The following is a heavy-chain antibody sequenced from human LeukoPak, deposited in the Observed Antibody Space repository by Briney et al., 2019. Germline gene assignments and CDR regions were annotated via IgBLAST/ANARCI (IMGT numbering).Heavy chain of an antibody. J-gene: IGHJ6*02. CDR3: ARFTMVRGVITYYYYYGMDV. Sequence: ASVKVSCKASGYTFTSYGISWMRQAPGQGLEWMGWISAYNGNTNYAQKLQGRVTMTTDTSTSTAYMELRSLRSDDTAVYYCARFTMVRGVITYYYYYGMDVWGQGTTVTVSS. V-gene: IGHV1-18*01. CDR1: GYTFTSYG. D-gene: IGHD3-10*01. CDR2: ISAYNGNT.